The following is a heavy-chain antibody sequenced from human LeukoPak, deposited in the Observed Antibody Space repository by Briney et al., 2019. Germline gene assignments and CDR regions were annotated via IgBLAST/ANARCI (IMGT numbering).Heavy chain of an antibody. CDR3: ARKSYAPGRLSFSDY. Sequence: GGSLRLSCAASGFTFNDYGMNWVSQAPGKGLEWVASISSSGGETYLADSLKGRFTVSRDNSKNTLYLQMNSLRAEDTSVYYCARKSYAPGRLSFSDYWGQGTLVTVSS. D-gene: IGHD3-10*01. J-gene: IGHJ4*02. CDR1: GFTFNDYG. CDR2: ISSSGGET. V-gene: IGHV3-23*01.